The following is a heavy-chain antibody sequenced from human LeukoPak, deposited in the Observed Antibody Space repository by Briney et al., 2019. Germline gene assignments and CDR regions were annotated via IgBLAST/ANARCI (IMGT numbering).Heavy chain of an antibody. CDR1: GFTFGTYA. Sequence: PGGSLRLSCAASGFTFGTYAMSWVRQAPGKGLEWVSVISGSGGSTYYADSVKGRFTISRDNSKNTLYLQMNSLRADDTAVYYCARGGWLGKPQRVDYWGQGTLVTVSS. CDR3: ARGGWLGKPQRVDY. CDR2: ISGSGGST. D-gene: IGHD6-19*01. V-gene: IGHV3-23*01. J-gene: IGHJ4*02.